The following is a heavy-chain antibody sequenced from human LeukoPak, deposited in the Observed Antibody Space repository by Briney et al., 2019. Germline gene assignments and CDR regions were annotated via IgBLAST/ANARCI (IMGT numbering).Heavy chain of an antibody. D-gene: IGHD1-1*01. J-gene: IGHJ3*01. Sequence: ASVKVSCKASGYTFTGHYIHWMRQAPGQGLEWMGWINPNGGAKRFAQKFQGRVTITRDTSITTAYMDLTSLRSGDTAVYYCSRDRADGSMNAFDVWGQGTLVTVSS. CDR2: INPNGGAK. CDR3: SRDRADGSMNAFDV. V-gene: IGHV1-2*02. CDR1: GYTFTGHY.